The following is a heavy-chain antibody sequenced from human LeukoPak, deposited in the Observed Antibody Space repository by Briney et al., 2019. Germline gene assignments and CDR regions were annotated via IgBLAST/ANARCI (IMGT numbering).Heavy chain of an antibody. CDR1: GFTFSSYA. D-gene: IGHD3-3*01. Sequence: GGSLRLSCAASGFTFSSYAMHWVRQAPGKGLEWVAGISYDGSNKYYADSVKGRFTISRDNSKNTLYLQMNSLRAEDTAVYYCARDRRQFLEWLPLDVWGKGTTVTVSS. CDR2: ISYDGSNK. J-gene: IGHJ6*04. V-gene: IGHV3-30*01. CDR3: ARDRRQFLEWLPLDV.